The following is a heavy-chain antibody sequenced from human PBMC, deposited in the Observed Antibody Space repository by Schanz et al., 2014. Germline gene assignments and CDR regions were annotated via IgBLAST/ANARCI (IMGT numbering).Heavy chain of an antibody. CDR1: GFTFSTYW. Sequence: EVQLVESGGGLVQPGGSLRLSCAASGFTFSTYWMHWVRQAPGKGLVWVSHINSDGTTTTYADSVKGRFTISRDNAENTLYLQMNSLSAEDTAVYYCAKVAPAATSLDSWGLGTLVTVSS. J-gene: IGHJ4*02. D-gene: IGHD2-2*01. CDR3: AKVAPAATSLDS. V-gene: IGHV3-74*01. CDR2: INSDGTTT.